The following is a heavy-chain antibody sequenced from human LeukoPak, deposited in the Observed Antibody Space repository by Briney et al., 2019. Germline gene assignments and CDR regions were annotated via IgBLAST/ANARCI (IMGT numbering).Heavy chain of an antibody. Sequence: GGSLRLSCAASGFTVSSNYMSWVRRAPGKGLEWVSVIYSGGSTYYADSVKGRFTISRDNSKNTLYLQMNSLRAEDTAVYYCARDTEGSVDYYYMDVWGKGTTVTVSS. CDR3: ARDTEGSVDYYYMDV. CDR1: GFTVSSNY. CDR2: IYSGGST. J-gene: IGHJ6*03. V-gene: IGHV3-53*01.